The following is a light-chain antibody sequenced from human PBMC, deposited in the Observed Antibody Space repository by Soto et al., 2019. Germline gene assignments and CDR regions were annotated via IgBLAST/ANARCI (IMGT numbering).Light chain of an antibody. CDR2: EGS. Sequence: QSALTQPASVSGSPGQSITISCTGTSSDVGSYNLVSWYQQHPGKAPKLMIYEGSKRPSGVSNRFSGSKSGNTASLTISGLQAEDEGDYYCSSYTSSSTLVFGTGTKVTVL. CDR1: SSDVGSYNL. V-gene: IGLV2-14*02. CDR3: SSYTSSSTLV. J-gene: IGLJ1*01.